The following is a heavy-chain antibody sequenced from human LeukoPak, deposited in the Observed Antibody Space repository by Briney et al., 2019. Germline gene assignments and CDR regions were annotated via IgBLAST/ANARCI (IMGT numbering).Heavy chain of an antibody. Sequence: GGSLRLSCAASGFTFSSYAMSWVRQAPGRGLEAPGKGLEWVSTISASGHATYYPDSVRGRFTISRDNSKNTLYLQMNSLRAEDTAVYYCAKVDIVATIDAGRLVDYWGQGTLVTVSS. CDR3: AKVDIVATIDAGRLVDY. V-gene: IGHV3-23*01. J-gene: IGHJ4*02. D-gene: IGHD5-12*01. CDR1: GFTFSSYA. CDR2: ISASGHAT.